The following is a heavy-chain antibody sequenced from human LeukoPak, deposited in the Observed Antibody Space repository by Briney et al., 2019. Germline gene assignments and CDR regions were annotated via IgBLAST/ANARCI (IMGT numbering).Heavy chain of an antibody. J-gene: IGHJ5*02. D-gene: IGHD3-22*01. CDR2: ISAYNGNT. CDR3: ARGNTMISGVDWFDP. Sequence: WASAKVSCKASGYTFTGYYMHWVRQAPGQGLEWMGWISAYNGNTNYAQKLQGRVTMTTDTSTSTAYMELRSLRSDDTAVYYCARGNTMISGVDWFDPWGQGTLVTVSS. V-gene: IGHV1-18*04. CDR1: GYTFTGYY.